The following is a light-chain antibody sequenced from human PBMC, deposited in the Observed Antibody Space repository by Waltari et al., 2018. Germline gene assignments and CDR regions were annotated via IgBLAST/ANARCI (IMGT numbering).Light chain of an antibody. CDR2: KAS. V-gene: IGKV1-5*03. CDR3: QHYSTYSKA. CDR1: QSINKW. J-gene: IGKJ2*01. Sequence: DVRMTQSPSTLSASVGDRVTITCRASQSINKWVAWYQQKPGKAPKLLIYKASSLESGVPSRFSGSGSGIDFTLTISSLQTDDFATYYCQHYSTYSKAFGQGTKLE.